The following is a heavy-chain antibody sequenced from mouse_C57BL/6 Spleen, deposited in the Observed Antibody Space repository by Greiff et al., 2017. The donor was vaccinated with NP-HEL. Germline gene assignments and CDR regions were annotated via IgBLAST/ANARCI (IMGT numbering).Heavy chain of an antibody. D-gene: IGHD2-4*01. Sequence: EVQVVESGGGLVQPGGSLSLSCAASGFTFTDYYMSWVRQPPGKALEWLGFIRNKANGYTTEYSASVKGRFTISRDNSQSILYLQMNALRAEDSATYYCARYRGLRLYFDYWGQGTTLTVSS. CDR2: IRNKANGYTT. V-gene: IGHV7-3*01. CDR3: ARYRGLRLYFDY. CDR1: GFTFTDYY. J-gene: IGHJ2*01.